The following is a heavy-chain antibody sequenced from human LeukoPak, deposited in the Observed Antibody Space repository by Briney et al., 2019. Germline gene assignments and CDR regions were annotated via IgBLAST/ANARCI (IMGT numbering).Heavy chain of an antibody. Sequence: PGGSLRLSCAASGFTFSSYAMSWVRQAPGKGLVWVSTITDSSGNTFYADSVKGRFTISRDNSKNTLYLQMNSLRAEDTAVYYCAKRGAGYYFDYWGQGTLVTASS. V-gene: IGHV3-23*01. CDR3: AKRGAGYYFDY. J-gene: IGHJ4*02. CDR1: GFTFSSYA. CDR2: ITDSSGNT. D-gene: IGHD6-19*01.